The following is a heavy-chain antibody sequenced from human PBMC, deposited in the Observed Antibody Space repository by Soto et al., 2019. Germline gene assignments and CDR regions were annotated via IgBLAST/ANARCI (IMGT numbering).Heavy chain of an antibody. Sequence: EVQLVESGGGLVKPGGSLRLSCAASGFTFSSYSMNWVRQAPGKGLEWVSSISSSSSYIYYADSVKGRFTISRDNAKNSLYLQMNSLRAEDTAVYYWARGGGTTVVTDSGYWGQGTLVTVSS. CDR1: GFTFSSYS. J-gene: IGHJ4*02. CDR3: ARGGGTTVVTDSGY. V-gene: IGHV3-21*01. D-gene: IGHD4-17*01. CDR2: ISSSSSYI.